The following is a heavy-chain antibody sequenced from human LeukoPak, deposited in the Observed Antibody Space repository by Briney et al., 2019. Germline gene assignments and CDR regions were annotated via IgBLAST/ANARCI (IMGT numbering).Heavy chain of an antibody. D-gene: IGHD2-2*01. CDR2: ISAYNGNT. CDR1: GYTFTSYG. Sequence: GASVKVSCKASGYTFTSYGISWVRQAPGQGLEWMGWISAYNGNTNYAQKLQGRVTMTTDTSTSTAYMELRSLRSDDTAVYYCARNFVVVPAAVNYYHYYMDVWGKGTTVTISS. J-gene: IGHJ6*03. V-gene: IGHV1-18*01. CDR3: ARNFVVVPAAVNYYHYYMDV.